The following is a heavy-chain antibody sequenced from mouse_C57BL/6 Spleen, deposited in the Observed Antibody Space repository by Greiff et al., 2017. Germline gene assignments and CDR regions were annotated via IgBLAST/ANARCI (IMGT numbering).Heavy chain of an antibody. D-gene: IGHD1-1*01. CDR1: GYTFTSYW. J-gene: IGHJ3*01. V-gene: IGHV1-55*01. Sequence: QVQLQQPGAELVKPGASVKMSCKASGYTFTSYWITWVKQRPGQGLEWIGDIYPGSGSTNYNEKFKSKATLTVDTSSSTAYMQLSSLTSEDSAVYYCARESYGSSYVGWFAYWGQGTLVTVSA. CDR3: ARESYGSSYVGWFAY. CDR2: IYPGSGST.